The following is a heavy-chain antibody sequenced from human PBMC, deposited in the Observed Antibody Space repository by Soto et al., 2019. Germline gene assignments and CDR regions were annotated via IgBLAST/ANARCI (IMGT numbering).Heavy chain of an antibody. CDR3: AGDPDSHYNDSHASSYP. CDR2: IIPIIGII. V-gene: IGHV1-69*08. CDR1: GGTFSTYT. Sequence: QVQLVQSGAEVKKPGSSVKVSCKASGGTFSTYTITWVRQAPGQGLEWMGRIIPIIGIINYAQKFQGRVTISADXXXGXSYMELTGLRSDDTAGYYCAGDPDSHYNDSHASSYPWGQGTLVTVSS. J-gene: IGHJ5*02. D-gene: IGHD4-4*01.